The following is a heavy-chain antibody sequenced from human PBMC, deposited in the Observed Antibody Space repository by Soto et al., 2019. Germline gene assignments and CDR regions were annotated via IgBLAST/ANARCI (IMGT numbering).Heavy chain of an antibody. CDR2: MYHSGST. J-gene: IGHJ4*02. CDR1: GGSISSGGYS. CDR3: ARVPDY. V-gene: IGHV4-30-2*01. Sequence: QLQLQESGSGLVKPSQTLSLTCAVSGGSISSGGYSWSWIRQPPGKGLEWIGYMYHSGSTYYNPSLKSRVTISIDWSKNQFSLKLSSVTAAHTAVYYCARVPDYWGQGILVTVSS.